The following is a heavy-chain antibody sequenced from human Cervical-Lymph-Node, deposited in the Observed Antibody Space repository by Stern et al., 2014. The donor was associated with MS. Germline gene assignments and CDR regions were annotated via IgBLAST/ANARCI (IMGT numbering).Heavy chain of an antibody. Sequence: VQLVESGAEVKKPGASVKVTCKTSENTFTGYYIHWVRPAPGQGLEWMGWINPNSGDSNYAQRFQDRVSLTSDTSNSLAYMELDRLTSGDTAVYYCARISLGSGIDYWGQGSLVTVSS. CDR2: INPNSGDS. CDR3: ARISLGSGIDY. J-gene: IGHJ4*02. CDR1: ENTFTGYY. D-gene: IGHD1-26*01. V-gene: IGHV1-2*02.